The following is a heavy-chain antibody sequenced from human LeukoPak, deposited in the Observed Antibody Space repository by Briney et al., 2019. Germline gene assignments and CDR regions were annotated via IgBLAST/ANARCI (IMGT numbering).Heavy chain of an antibody. D-gene: IGHD6-19*01. Sequence: GGSLRLSCAASGFTFSSYSMNWVRQAPGEGLEWVSYISSSSRTIYYADSVKGRFTISRDNAKNSLYLRMNSLRDEDTAVYYCARDLPPGSSGWYLGYWGQGTLVTVSS. CDR2: ISSSSRTI. CDR1: GFTFSSYS. V-gene: IGHV3-48*02. J-gene: IGHJ4*02. CDR3: ARDLPPGSSGWYLGY.